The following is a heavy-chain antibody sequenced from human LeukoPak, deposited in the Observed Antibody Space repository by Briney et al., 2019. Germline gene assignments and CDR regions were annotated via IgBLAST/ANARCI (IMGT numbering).Heavy chain of an antibody. D-gene: IGHD5-12*01. V-gene: IGHV5-51*01. Sequence: GESLKISCKGSGYSFNSYWIGWERQMPGKGLEWMGIIYPGDSDTRYSPSFQGQVTISADKSISTAYLQWSSLKASDTAMYYCARLPGIVATIERYFDYWGQGTLVTASS. CDR2: IYPGDSDT. J-gene: IGHJ4*02. CDR3: ARLPGIVATIERYFDY. CDR1: GYSFNSYW.